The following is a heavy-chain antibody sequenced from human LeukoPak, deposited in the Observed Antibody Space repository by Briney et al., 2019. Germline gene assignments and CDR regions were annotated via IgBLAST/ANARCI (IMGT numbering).Heavy chain of an antibody. V-gene: IGHV3-21*01. D-gene: IGHD6-13*01. CDR3: ATLPIAAPGDY. Sequence: SGGSLRLSCAASAFTFSTYNMNWVRQAPGKGLEWVSSISTRSSYIFYADSVKGRFTISRDNAKNSLYLQMNSLRAEDTAVYYCATLPIAAPGDYWGQGTLVTVSS. CDR2: ISTRSSYI. CDR1: AFTFSTYN. J-gene: IGHJ4*02.